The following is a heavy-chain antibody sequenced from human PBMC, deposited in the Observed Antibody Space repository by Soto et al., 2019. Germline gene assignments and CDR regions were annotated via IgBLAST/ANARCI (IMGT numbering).Heavy chain of an antibody. Sequence: SETLSLTCTVSGGSISSYYWSWIRQPPGKGLEWIGYIYYSGSTNYNPSLKSRVTISVDTSKNQFSLKLSSVTAADTAVYYCARPYYDYVWGSYLFDYWGQGTLVTVSS. J-gene: IGHJ4*02. CDR2: IYYSGST. CDR1: GGSISSYY. D-gene: IGHD3-16*02. CDR3: ARPYYDYVWGSYLFDY. V-gene: IGHV4-59*08.